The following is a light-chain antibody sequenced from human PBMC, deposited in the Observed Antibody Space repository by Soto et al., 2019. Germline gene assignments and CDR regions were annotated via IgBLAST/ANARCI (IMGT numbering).Light chain of an antibody. J-gene: IGKJ4*01. CDR2: GAS. CDR3: QHYGSLVLT. V-gene: IGKV3-20*01. CDR1: QSVSSSY. Sequence: EIVLTQSPGTLSLSPGERATLSCRASQSVSSSYLAWYQQKPGQAPRLLICGASSRATGIPDRFGGSGSGTDFTLTISRLEPEDFAVYYCQHYGSLVLTFGGGTKVEIK.